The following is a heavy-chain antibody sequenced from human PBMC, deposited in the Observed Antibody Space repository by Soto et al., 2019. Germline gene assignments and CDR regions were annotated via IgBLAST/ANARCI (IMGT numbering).Heavy chain of an antibody. D-gene: IGHD6-19*01. CDR2: IKSKTGGGAT. V-gene: IGHV3-15*01. Sequence: EVQLVESGGGLVKPGGSLRLSCAASGFTFSNAWMTWVRQAPGKGLEWVGRIKSKTGGGATDYAAPVKGRFTISRDDSKNTLYLYMNSLKTEDTAVYYCTTALGQWLGFDYWGQGTLVTVSS. CDR3: TTALGQWLGFDY. J-gene: IGHJ4*02. CDR1: GFTFSNAW.